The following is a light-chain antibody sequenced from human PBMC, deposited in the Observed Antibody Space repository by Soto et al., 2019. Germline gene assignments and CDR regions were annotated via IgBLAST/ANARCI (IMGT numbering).Light chain of an antibody. CDR2: GAS. V-gene: IGKV3-15*01. CDR3: QQYNNWART. CDR1: QSVSSN. Sequence: EIVMTQSPAPLSVSTGERATLSCRDSQSVSSNLAWYQQKPGQAPRLLIYGASIRATGIPARFSGSGSGTEVTLTISSLRSEDFPVYYCQQYNNWARTFGQGTKVEI. J-gene: IGKJ1*01.